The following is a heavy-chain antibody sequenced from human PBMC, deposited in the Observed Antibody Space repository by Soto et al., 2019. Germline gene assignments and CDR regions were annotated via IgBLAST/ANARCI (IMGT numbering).Heavy chain of an antibody. Sequence: GGTLRLYCSASGFTFSSYTMHWVRQAPGKGLDYVSGIRGNGDSPFYADSVKGRFTISRDNSKNALYLLMSSLSADDTAVYYCVKSRGGNNFDFFDWGQGALVTVSS. D-gene: IGHD5-12*01. CDR1: GFTFSSYT. V-gene: IGHV3-64D*06. CDR2: IRGNGDSP. J-gene: IGHJ4*02. CDR3: VKSRGGNNFDFFD.